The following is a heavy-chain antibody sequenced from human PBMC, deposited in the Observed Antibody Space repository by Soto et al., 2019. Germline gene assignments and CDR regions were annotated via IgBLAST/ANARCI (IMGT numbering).Heavy chain of an antibody. V-gene: IGHV3-23*01. D-gene: IGHD6-13*01. CDR1: GFTFSSYA. CDR3: AKGGVGQQMGLGD. J-gene: IGHJ4*02. Sequence: EVQLLESGGGLVQPGGSPRLSCAASGFTFSSYAMTWLRQAPGKGLEWVSSLTQSGDSTYYADSVRGRFTISRDNSKNMLHLQMNSLRDEDTAVYFCAKGGVGQQMGLGDWGQGTLVTVSS. CDR2: LTQSGDST.